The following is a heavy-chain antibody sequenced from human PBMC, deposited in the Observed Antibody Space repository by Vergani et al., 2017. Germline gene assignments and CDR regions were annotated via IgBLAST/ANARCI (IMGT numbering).Heavy chain of an antibody. CDR2: ISYDGSNK. Sequence: QVQLVESGGGVVQPGRSLRLSCAASGFTFSSYGMHWVRQAPGKGLEWVAVISYDGSNKYYADSVKGRFTISRDNSKNTLYLQMNSLRAEDTAVYYCAKVRLGGDGYIFDYWGQGTLVTVSS. V-gene: IGHV3-30*18. J-gene: IGHJ4*02. D-gene: IGHD5-24*01. CDR1: GFTFSSYG. CDR3: AKVRLGGDGYIFDY.